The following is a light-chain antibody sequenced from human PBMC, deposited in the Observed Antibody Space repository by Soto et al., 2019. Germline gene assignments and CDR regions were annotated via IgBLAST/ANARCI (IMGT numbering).Light chain of an antibody. CDR2: AAS. Sequence: DIQMTQSPTSLSASVGDRVTITCRASQDIRNFVAWYQQKPGKAPKLLIYAASTVQSGVPSRFSGSGSGTDFTLAINSLQPEDVATYFCQKYSSVPVFGPGTKV. V-gene: IGKV1-27*01. J-gene: IGKJ3*01. CDR3: QKYSSVPV. CDR1: QDIRNF.